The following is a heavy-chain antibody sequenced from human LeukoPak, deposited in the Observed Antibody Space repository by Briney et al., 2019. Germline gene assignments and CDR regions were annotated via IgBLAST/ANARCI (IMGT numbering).Heavy chain of an antibody. V-gene: IGHV3-21*01. J-gene: IGHJ4*02. D-gene: IGHD5-24*01. CDR1: GFTFSSYS. CDR2: ISSSSSYI. CDR3: ARDRDGYMGPVDY. Sequence: PGRSLRLSCAASGFTFSSYSMNWARQAPGKGLEWVSSISSSSSYIYYADSVKGRFTISRDNAKNSLYLQMNSLRAEDTAVYYCARDRDGYMGPVDYWGQGTLVTVSS.